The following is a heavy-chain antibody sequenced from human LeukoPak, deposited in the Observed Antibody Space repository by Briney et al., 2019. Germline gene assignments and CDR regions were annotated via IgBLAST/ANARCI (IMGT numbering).Heavy chain of an antibody. D-gene: IGHD3-10*01. CDR3: ARHGRGGGTMVRGVIYYYGMDV. Sequence: PSETLSLTCTVSGGSISSGSYYWSWIRQPAGKGLEWIGRIYTSGSTNYNPSLKSRVTISVDTSKNQFSLKLSSVTAADTAVYYCARHGRGGGTMVRGVIYYYGMDVWGQGTTVTVSS. CDR1: GGSISSGSYY. V-gene: IGHV4-61*02. J-gene: IGHJ6*02. CDR2: IYTSGST.